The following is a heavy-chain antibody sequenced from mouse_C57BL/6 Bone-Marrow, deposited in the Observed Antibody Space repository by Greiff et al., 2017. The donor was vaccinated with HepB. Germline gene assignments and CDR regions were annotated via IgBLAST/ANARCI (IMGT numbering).Heavy chain of an antibody. Sequence: QVQLQQSGAELVRPGTSVKVSCKASGYAFTNYLIEWVKQRPGQGLEWIGVINPGSGGTNYNEKFKGKATLTADKSSSTAYMQLSSLTSEDSAVYFCATYYGNYDYAMDYWGQGTSVTVSS. CDR2: INPGSGGT. J-gene: IGHJ4*01. V-gene: IGHV1-54*01. D-gene: IGHD2-10*01. CDR3: ATYYGNYDYAMDY. CDR1: GYAFTNYL.